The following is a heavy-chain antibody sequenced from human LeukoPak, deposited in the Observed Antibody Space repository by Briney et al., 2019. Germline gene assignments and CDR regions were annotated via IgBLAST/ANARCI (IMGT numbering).Heavy chain of an antibody. D-gene: IGHD3-10*02. V-gene: IGHV4-39*07. CDR2: IYYSGST. Sequence: SETLSLTCTVSGGSISSYYWGWIRQPPGKGLECIGSIYYSGSTYYNPSLKSRVTISVDTSKNQFSLKLSSVTAADTGVDYCGSWPLFGEDVGYWGQGTLVTVSS. CDR3: GSWPLFGEDVGY. J-gene: IGHJ4*02. CDR1: GGSISSYY.